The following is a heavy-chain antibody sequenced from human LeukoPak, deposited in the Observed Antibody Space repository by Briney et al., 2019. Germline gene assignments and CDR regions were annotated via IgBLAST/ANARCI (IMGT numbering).Heavy chain of an antibody. CDR1: GFTFTNAW. V-gene: IGHV3-23*01. D-gene: IGHD6-19*01. CDR3: AKDPQGTVADFDY. J-gene: IGHJ4*02. CDR2: ISGSGGST. Sequence: GGSLRLSCVASGFTFTNAWMNWVRQAPGKGLEWVSAISGSGGSTYYADSVKGRFTISRDNSKNTLYLQMNSLRAEDTAVYYCAKDPQGTVADFDYWGQGTLVTVSS.